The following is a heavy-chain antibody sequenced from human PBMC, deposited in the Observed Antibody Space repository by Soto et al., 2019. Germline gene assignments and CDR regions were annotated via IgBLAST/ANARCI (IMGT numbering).Heavy chain of an antibody. V-gene: IGHV3-23*01. CDR3: ANNPAPHYYYYYGLDV. CDR1: GFTFRSYA. Sequence: PGGSLRLSCAASGFTFRSYAMSWVRQAPGKGLDWVSTISDTGGTTYYADSVKGRFSISRDNSKNTLYLQMNSLRVEDTAVYYCANNPAPHYYYYYGLDVWGQGTTVTVSS. D-gene: IGHD2-15*01. CDR2: ISDTGGTT. J-gene: IGHJ6*02.